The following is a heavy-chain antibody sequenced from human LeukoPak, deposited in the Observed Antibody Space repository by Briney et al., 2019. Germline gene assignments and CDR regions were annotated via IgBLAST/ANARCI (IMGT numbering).Heavy chain of an antibody. CDR1: GGSISSCGYY. CDR3: ARDEAARPDGAFDI. J-gene: IGHJ3*02. Sequence: PSQTLSLTCTVSGGSISSCGYYWIWIPQHPGKDLEWIGYIYYSGSTYYNPSLKSLVTISVDTSKNQFSLKLSSVTAADTAVYYCARDEAARPDGAFDIWGQGTMVTVSS. CDR2: IYYSGST. D-gene: IGHD6-6*01. V-gene: IGHV4-31*01.